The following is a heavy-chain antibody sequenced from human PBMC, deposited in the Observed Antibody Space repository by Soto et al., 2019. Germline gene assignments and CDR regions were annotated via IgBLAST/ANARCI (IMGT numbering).Heavy chain of an antibody. D-gene: IGHD6-13*01. J-gene: IGHJ5*02. CDR3: AKEPLGGAAAGTIWFDP. CDR1: GFTFSSYA. Sequence: GGSLRLSCAASGFTFSSYAMSWVRQAPGKGLEWVSAISGSGGSTYYADSVKGRFTISRDNSKNTLYLQMNSLRAEDTAVYYCAKEPLGGAAAGTIWFDPWGQGTLVTVSS. CDR2: ISGSGGST. V-gene: IGHV3-23*01.